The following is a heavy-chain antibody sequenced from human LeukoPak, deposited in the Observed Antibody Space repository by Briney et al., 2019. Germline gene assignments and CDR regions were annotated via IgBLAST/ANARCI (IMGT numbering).Heavy chain of an antibody. D-gene: IGHD6-19*01. Sequence: SETLSLTCTVSGGSISSYYWSWIRQPPGKGLEWIGYIYYSGSTNYNPSLKSRVTISVDTSKNQFSLKLSSVTAADTAVYYCARRLAGRYYFDYWGQGTLVTVSS. J-gene: IGHJ4*02. CDR1: GGSISSYY. V-gene: IGHV4-59*08. CDR2: IYYSGST. CDR3: ARRLAGRYYFDY.